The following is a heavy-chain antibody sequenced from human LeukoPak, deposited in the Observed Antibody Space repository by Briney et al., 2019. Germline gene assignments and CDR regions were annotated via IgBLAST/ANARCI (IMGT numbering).Heavy chain of an antibody. CDR1: GGSISSYY. V-gene: IGHV4-59*12. CDR2: IYYSGST. CDR3: ARGNIGYYYGSENPYFYGMDV. D-gene: IGHD3-10*01. Sequence: SETLSLTCTVSGGSISSYYWSWIRQPPGKGLEWIGYIYYSGSTNYNPSLKSRVTISVDTSKNQFSLKLCSVTAADTAVYYCARGNIGYYYGSENPYFYGMDVWGQGTTVTVSS. J-gene: IGHJ6*02.